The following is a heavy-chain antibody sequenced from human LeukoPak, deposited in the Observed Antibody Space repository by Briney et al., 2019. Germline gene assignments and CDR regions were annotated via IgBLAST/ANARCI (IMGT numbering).Heavy chain of an antibody. V-gene: IGHV1-69*13. CDR3: ARDLPTVTTPGFDY. CDR2: IIPIFGTA. CDR1: GGTFSSYA. J-gene: IGHJ4*02. D-gene: IGHD4-17*01. Sequence: ASVKVSCKASGGTFSSYAISWVRQAPGQGLEWMGGIIPIFGTANYAQKFQGRVTITADESTSTAYMELSSLRSEDTAVYYCARDLPTVTTPGFDYWGQGTLVTVSS.